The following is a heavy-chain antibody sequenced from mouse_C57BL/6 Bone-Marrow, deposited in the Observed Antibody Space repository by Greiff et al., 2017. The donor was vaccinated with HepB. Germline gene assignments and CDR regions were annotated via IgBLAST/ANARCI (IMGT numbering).Heavy chain of an antibody. D-gene: IGHD2-1*01. CDR2: IWSGGST. Sequence: VQLQQSGPGLVQPSQSLSITCTVSGFSLTSYGVHWVRQSPGKGLEWLGVIWSGGSTDYNAAFISRLSISKDNSKSQVFFKMNSLQADDTAIYYCARNGNYVDWDFDVWGTGTTVTVSS. V-gene: IGHV2-2*01. CDR1: GFSLTSYG. J-gene: IGHJ1*03. CDR3: ARNGNYVDWDFDV.